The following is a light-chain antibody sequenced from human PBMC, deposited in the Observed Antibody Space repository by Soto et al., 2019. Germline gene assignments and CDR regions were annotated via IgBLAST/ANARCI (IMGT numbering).Light chain of an antibody. V-gene: IGKV1-9*01. CDR1: PAIASF. CDR3: QQLNGSPWT. J-gene: IGKJ1*01. CDR2: GAS. Sequence: IQLTQSPSSLSASVGDRVTITCRASPAIASFLAWYQQKPGTAPKLLIYGASTLQSRVPSRFSGSRSGTDYTLTIASLQPEDFATYYCQQLNGSPWTFGQETKVEIK.